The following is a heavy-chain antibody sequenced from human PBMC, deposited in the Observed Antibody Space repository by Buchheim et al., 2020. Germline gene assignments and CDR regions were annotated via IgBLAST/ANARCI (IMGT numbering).Heavy chain of an antibody. V-gene: IGHV3-21*01. D-gene: IGHD5-12*01. CDR2: ISSSSSYI. CDR1: GFTFSSYS. CDR3: ARLFADYIHYYYYGMDV. Sequence: EVQLVESGGGLVKPGGSLRLSCAASGFTFSSYSMNWVRQAPGKGLEWVSSISSSSSYIYYADSVKGRFTISRDNAKNSLYLQMNSLRAEDTAVYYCARLFADYIHYYYYGMDVWGHGTT. J-gene: IGHJ6*02.